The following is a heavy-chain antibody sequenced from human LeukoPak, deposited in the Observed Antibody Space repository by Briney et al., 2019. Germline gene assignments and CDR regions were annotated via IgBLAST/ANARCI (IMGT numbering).Heavy chain of an antibody. Sequence: PSETLSLTCAVYGGSFSGYYWSWIRQPPGKGLEWIGEINHSGSTNYNPSLKSRVTISVDTSKNQFSLKLSSVTAADTAVYYCARDAYCSGGSCYVYWGQGTLVTVSS. CDR1: GGSFSGYY. J-gene: IGHJ4*02. D-gene: IGHD2-15*01. CDR3: ARDAYCSGGSCYVY. CDR2: INHSGST. V-gene: IGHV4-34*01.